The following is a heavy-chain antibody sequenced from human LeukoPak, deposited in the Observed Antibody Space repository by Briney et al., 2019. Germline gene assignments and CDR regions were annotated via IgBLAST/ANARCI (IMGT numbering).Heavy chain of an antibody. D-gene: IGHD1-26*01. Sequence: SETLSLTCTVSGGSITSYYWSWIRQTPGKGLEWIGYIYYSGKTDYNPSLKSRVTISVDASRNQFSLRLSSVTAADTAVYYCAREGPHSGWFDPWGQGTLVTVSS. V-gene: IGHV4-59*01. J-gene: IGHJ5*02. CDR2: IYYSGKT. CDR3: AREGPHSGWFDP. CDR1: GGSITSYY.